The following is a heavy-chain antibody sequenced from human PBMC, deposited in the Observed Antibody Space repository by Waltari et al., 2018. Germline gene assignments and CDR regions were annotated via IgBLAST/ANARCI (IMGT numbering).Heavy chain of an antibody. V-gene: IGHV4-59*08. CDR3: ARLSKDIELVPGAMAHYFDI. D-gene: IGHD2-2*01. CDR1: GGSINNYF. J-gene: IGHJ4*02. Sequence: QVQLQESGPGLVKPSETLSLTCTVSGGSINNYFWSWIRQPPGQGLEWIGFVYYTGSTNDSPSRKSRVTMSVDTSKNQFSLKLNSVTAADMAVYYCARLSKDIELVPGAMAHYFDIWGQGTLVTVSS. CDR2: VYYTGST.